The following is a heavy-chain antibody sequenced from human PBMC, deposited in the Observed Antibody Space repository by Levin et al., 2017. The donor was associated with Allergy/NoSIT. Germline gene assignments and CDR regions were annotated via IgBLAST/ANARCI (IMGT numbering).Heavy chain of an antibody. CDR2: IYHSGST. D-gene: IGHD6-13*01. CDR1: GGSISSSNW. CDR3: ARYRVEQQLVFAFDS. V-gene: IGHV4-4*02. Sequence: SETLSLTCAVSGGSISSSNWWSWVRQPPGKGLEWIGEIYHSGSTNYNPSLKSRVTISVDKSKNQFSLKLSSVTAADTAVYYCARYRVEQQLVFAFDSWGQGTMVTVSS. J-gene: IGHJ3*02.